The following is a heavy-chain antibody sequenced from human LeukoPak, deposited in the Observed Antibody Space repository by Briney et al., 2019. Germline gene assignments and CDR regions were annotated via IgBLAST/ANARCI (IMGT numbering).Heavy chain of an antibody. V-gene: IGHV3-23*01. J-gene: IGHJ4*02. Sequence: QTGGSLRLSCAATGFTFSNYAMTWVRQPPGKGLEWVSVISGSGGSTYYADSVKGRFTISRDNSKNTLSLQMNSLRAEDTAVYYCAKRGYDSGGYYGYFDYWGQGTLVTVSS. D-gene: IGHD3-22*01. CDR1: GFTFSNYA. CDR2: ISGSGGST. CDR3: AKRGYDSGGYYGYFDY.